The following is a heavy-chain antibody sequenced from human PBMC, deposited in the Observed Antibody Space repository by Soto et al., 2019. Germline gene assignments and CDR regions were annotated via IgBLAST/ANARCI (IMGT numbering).Heavy chain of an antibody. CDR3: AMVDVYVTPSPQDV. J-gene: IGHJ6*02. CDR2: INTYNVNT. V-gene: IGHV1-18*01. CDR1: GYTFTRYG. Sequence: QVQLVQSGAEVKNPGASVKVSCKASGYTFTRYGIGWARQAPGQGLEWMGWINTYNVNTNYAQNVQGRVTLTTDTSTSTAYMELRSLRSNDTAIYYCAMVDVYVTPSPQDVWGQGTTVIVSS. D-gene: IGHD3-16*01.